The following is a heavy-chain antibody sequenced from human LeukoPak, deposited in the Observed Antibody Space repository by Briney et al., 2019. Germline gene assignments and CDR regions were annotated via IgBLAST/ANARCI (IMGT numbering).Heavy chain of an antibody. CDR1: GGSISTYY. CDR2: IYYSGST. D-gene: IGHD3-22*01. CDR3: ARHMAYDSSGYYALDN. J-gene: IGHJ4*02. V-gene: IGHV4-59*08. Sequence: SETLSLTCAVSGGSISTYYWSWIRQPPGKGLEWIGSIYYSGSTNYNPSLKSRVTISVDTSKNQFSLKLSSVTAADTAVYYCARHMAYDSSGYYALDNWGQGTLVTVSS.